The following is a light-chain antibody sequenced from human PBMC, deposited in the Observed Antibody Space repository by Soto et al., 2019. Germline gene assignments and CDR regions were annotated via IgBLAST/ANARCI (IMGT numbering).Light chain of an antibody. CDR1: QSVGNN. Sequence: EIVMTQSQATLSVSPGERTTLSCRASQSVGNNLAWYQQTPGQAPRLLIYGAYTRATGIPARFSGSGSGTDFTLTISSLQSEDFAVYYCQHYNYWPPKTFGQGTKVDIK. CDR3: QHYNYWPPKT. J-gene: IGKJ1*01. V-gene: IGKV3-15*01. CDR2: GAY.